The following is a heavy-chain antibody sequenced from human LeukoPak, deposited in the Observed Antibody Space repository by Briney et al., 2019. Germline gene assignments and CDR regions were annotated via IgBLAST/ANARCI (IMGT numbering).Heavy chain of an antibody. Sequence: ASVKVSCKASGCTFTSYYMPWVRQAPGQGLEWMGLINPSGGSTSYAQKFQGRVTMTRDTSTSTVYIELSSLRSEDTAVYYCARDSGQIAVAGPDYWGQGTLVTVSS. D-gene: IGHD6-19*01. CDR3: ARDSGQIAVAGPDY. CDR2: INPSGGST. CDR1: GCTFTSYY. J-gene: IGHJ4*02. V-gene: IGHV1-46*01.